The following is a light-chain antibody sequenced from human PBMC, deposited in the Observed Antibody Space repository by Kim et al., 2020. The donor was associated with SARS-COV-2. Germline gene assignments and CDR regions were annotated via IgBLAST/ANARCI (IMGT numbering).Light chain of an antibody. CDR1: QSISSY. CDR3: QPSYSTPLT. J-gene: IGKJ4*01. V-gene: IGKV1-39*01. Sequence: DIQMTQSPSSLSAFVGDRVTITCRASQSISSYLNWYQQKPGKAPKLLIYGASSLQSGVPSRFSGSGSGTDFTLTIGSLQPEDFATYYCQPSYSTPLTFGGRTKVDIK. CDR2: GAS.